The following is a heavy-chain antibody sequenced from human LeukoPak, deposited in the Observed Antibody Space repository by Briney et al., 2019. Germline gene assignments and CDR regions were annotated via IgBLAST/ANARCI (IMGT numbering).Heavy chain of an antibody. CDR1: GFTFDDYG. Sequence: GGSLRLSCAASGFTFDDYGMSWVRQAPGKGLEWVSLISWDGGSTYYADSVKGRFTISRDNSKNSLYLQMNSLRTEDTALYYCAKDGGGHRGSYFDYWGQGTLVTVSS. D-gene: IGHD3-10*01. V-gene: IGHV3-43*01. J-gene: IGHJ4*02. CDR2: ISWDGGST. CDR3: AKDGGGHRGSYFDY.